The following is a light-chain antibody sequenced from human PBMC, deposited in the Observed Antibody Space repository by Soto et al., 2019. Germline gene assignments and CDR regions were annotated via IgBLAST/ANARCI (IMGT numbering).Light chain of an antibody. V-gene: IGKV3-15*01. CDR1: QSVNSD. CDR3: QQYDNWPWT. J-gene: IGKJ1*01. Sequence: IVLTQSPGTLSLSPGERATLSCRSSQSVNSDTLAWYQQKPGQAPRLLIYGASRRATGFPARFSGSGSGTDFTLTISSLQSEDFAVYYCQQYDNWPWTFGQGTKVDI. CDR2: GAS.